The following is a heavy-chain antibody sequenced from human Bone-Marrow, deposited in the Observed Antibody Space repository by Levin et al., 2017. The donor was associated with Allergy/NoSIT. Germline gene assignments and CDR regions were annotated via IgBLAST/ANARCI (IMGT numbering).Heavy chain of an antibody. CDR2: IKEDGSEK. CDR1: GFTFSNSW. D-gene: IGHD5-24*01. J-gene: IGHJ5*02. V-gene: IGHV3-7*01. Sequence: RPGGSLRLSCAASGFTFSNSWMSWVRQAPGKGLEWVANIKEDGSEKYYVDSVKGRFTISRDNAKNSLFVQMNSLRVEDTAVYYCARDQFRRATIGARWFDPWGQGTLVTVSS. CDR3: ARDQFRRATIGARWFDP.